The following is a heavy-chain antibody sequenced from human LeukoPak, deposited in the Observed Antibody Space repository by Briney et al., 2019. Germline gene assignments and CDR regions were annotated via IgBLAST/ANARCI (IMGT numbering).Heavy chain of an antibody. CDR1: GFTVSSNY. CDR2: IYSGGST. CDR3: ARVPYEGHFDY. D-gene: IGHD5-12*01. J-gene: IGHJ4*02. V-gene: IGHV3-66*01. Sequence: GGSLRLSCAASGFTVSSNYMSWVRQAPGKGLEWVSVIYSGGSTYYADSVKGRFTISRANSKNTLYLQMNSLRAEDTAVYYCARVPYEGHFDYWGQGTLVTVSS.